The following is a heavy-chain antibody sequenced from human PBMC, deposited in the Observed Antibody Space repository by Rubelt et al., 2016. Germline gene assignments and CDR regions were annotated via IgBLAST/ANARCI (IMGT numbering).Heavy chain of an antibody. CDR2: IKRTTEDGTT. V-gene: IGHV3-15*01. CDR3: ITDPGDWPDY. D-gene: IGHD2-21*02. J-gene: IGHJ4*02. CDR1: GFTFSNYD. Sequence: EVQLVESGGGLVQPGGSLRLSCAASGFTFSNYDMNWVRQAPGKGLEWVARIKRTTEDGTTDYAAPVKGRFSISRDDSKNTLYLHMNGLKTEDTTVYYCITDPGDWPDYWGQGTLVVVSS.